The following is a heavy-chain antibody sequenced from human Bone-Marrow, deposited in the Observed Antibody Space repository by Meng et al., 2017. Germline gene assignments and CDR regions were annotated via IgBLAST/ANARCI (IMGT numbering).Heavy chain of an antibody. Sequence: SVKVSCKASGGTFSSYAIIWVRQAPGQGPEWMGGIIPIFGTANYAQKFQGRVTITADKSTSTAYMELSSLRSEDTAVYYCARGRVIAAAGYENRFAWFDPWGQGTLVTGSS. V-gene: IGHV1-69*06. CDR2: IIPIFGTA. CDR1: GGTFSSYA. CDR3: ARGRVIAAAGYENRFAWFDP. D-gene: IGHD6-13*01. J-gene: IGHJ5*02.